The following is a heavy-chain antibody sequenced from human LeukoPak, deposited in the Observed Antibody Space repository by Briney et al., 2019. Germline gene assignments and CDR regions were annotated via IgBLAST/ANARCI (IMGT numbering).Heavy chain of an antibody. J-gene: IGHJ3*02. D-gene: IGHD6-13*01. CDR3: AKVAAAAGTVDDAFDI. Sequence: GGSLRLSCAASGFTFSSYAMSWVRQAPGKGLEWVSAISGSGGSTYYADSVKGRFTISRDNSKNTLYLQVNSLRAEDTAVYYCAKVAAAAGTVDDAFDIWGQGTMVTVSS. V-gene: IGHV3-23*01. CDR2: ISGSGGST. CDR1: GFTFSSYA.